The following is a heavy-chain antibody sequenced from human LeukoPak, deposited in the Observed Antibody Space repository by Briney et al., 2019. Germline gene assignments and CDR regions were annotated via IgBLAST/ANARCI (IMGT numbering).Heavy chain of an antibody. Sequence: SETLSLTCTVSGYSISSDYYWGWIRQPPGKGLEWIGNIFHNGNTYYNPSLKSRVTMSIDTSKKQFSLKLRTATAADTAVYYCARIEDVTRGYNHAYYFDYWGQGTLVTVSS. CDR1: GYSISSDYY. D-gene: IGHD5-18*01. V-gene: IGHV4-38-2*02. CDR2: IFHNGNT. CDR3: ARIEDVTRGYNHAYYFDY. J-gene: IGHJ4*02.